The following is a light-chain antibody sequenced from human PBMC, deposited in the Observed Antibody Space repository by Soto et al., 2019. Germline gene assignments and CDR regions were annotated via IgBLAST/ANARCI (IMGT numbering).Light chain of an antibody. CDR2: ENN. Sequence: QSLLTQRPSVSAAPGQKFTISCSGSSSNIGNNYVSWYQQFPGTAPKLLIYENNKRPSGIPDRFSGSKSGTSATLGITGLQTGDEADYYCGTWDFSLSGGVFGGGTKLTVL. CDR1: SSNIGNNY. CDR3: GTWDFSLSGGV. J-gene: IGLJ3*02. V-gene: IGLV1-51*02.